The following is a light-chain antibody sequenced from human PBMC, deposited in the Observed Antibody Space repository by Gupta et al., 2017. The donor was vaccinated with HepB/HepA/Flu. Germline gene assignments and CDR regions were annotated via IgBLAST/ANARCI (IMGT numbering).Light chain of an antibody. CDR3: QQRSNCPRT. V-gene: IGKV3-11*01. Sequence: EIVLTQSPAALSLSPGERATLSCRASQNIRSSLAWYQHKSGRAPRLLIYDVSNRATGIPVRFAGSGSGTDFTLTISSLEPEDVAVYYCQQRSNCPRTFGQGTKVEI. CDR2: DVS. CDR1: QNIRSS. J-gene: IGKJ1*01.